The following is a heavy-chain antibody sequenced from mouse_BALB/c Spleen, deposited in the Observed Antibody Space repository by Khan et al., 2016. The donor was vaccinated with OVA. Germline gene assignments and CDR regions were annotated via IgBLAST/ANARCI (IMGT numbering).Heavy chain of an antibody. CDR2: ISNRGTTP. V-gene: IGHV5-12*02. D-gene: IGHD1-1*02. CDR1: GVTFTDYY. J-gene: IGHJ3*01. CDR3: AREGDGGCLAY. Sequence: EVELVESGGGFMQPGGSLKLSCATSGVTFTDYYMYWVRQTPERRREGVAYISNRGTTPYYPDTVRGRFTISRGNAKNTRYLQRSRLKPADAALYYLAREGDGGCLAYWGQRTLVTVPA.